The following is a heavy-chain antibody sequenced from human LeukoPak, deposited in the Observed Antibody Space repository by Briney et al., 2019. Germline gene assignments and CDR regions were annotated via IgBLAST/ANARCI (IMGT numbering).Heavy chain of an antibody. CDR3: AGGVWELPRDYGMDV. Sequence: GGSLRLSCEASGFTFSGNWMHWVRQAPGKGLEWVSVIYSGGSTYYADSVKGRFTISRGNSKNTLYLQMNSLRAEDTAVYYCAGGVWELPRDYGMDVWGQGTTVTVSS. J-gene: IGHJ6*02. CDR2: IYSGGST. V-gene: IGHV3-66*01. CDR1: GFTFSGNW. D-gene: IGHD1-26*01.